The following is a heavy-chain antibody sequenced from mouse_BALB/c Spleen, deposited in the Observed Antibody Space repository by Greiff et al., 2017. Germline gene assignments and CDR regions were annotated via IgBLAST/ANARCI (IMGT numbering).Heavy chain of an antibody. J-gene: IGHJ3*01. CDR2: ISDGGSYT. CDR1: GFTFSDYY. CDR3: ARGRRAWFAY. Sequence: EVQRVESGGGLVKPGGSLKLSCAASGFTFSDYYMYWVRQTPEKRLEWVATISDGGSYTYYPDSVKGRFTISRDNAKNNLYLQMSSLKSEDTAMYYCARGRRAWFAYWGQGTLVTVSA. V-gene: IGHV5-4*02.